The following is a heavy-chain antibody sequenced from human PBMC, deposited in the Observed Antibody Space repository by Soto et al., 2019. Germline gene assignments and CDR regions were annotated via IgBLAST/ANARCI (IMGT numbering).Heavy chain of an antibody. CDR3: AGTTSHYWYYMDV. CDR1: GDSVSSNSAA. D-gene: IGHD1-7*01. J-gene: IGHJ6*03. Sequence: SQTLSLTCVISGDSVSSNSAARNWIRQSPSRGLEWLGRTYYRSRWYNDYAVSVKSRITVNPDTSKNQFSLQLTSVTPEDTAVYYCAGTTSHYWYYMDVWGKGTTVTVSS. CDR2: TYYRSRWYN. V-gene: IGHV6-1*01.